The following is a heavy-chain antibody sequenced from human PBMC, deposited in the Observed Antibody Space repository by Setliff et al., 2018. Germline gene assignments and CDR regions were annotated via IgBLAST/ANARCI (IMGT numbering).Heavy chain of an antibody. D-gene: IGHD3-10*01. CDR3: ARESATIGEFPLYYFDK. CDR1: GGSISSGGFY. J-gene: IGHJ4*02. Sequence: SETLSLTCSVSGGSISSGGFYWSWIRQPAGRGLEWIGHFHTGGATDYNLSLKSRVTISLDSSKNQFSLRLSSVTAADAAVYFCARESATIGEFPLYYFDKWGQGIQVTVSS. V-gene: IGHV4-61*09. CDR2: FHTGGAT.